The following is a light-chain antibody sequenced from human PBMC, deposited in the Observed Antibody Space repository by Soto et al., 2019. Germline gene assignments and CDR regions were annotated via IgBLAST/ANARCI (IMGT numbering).Light chain of an antibody. Sequence: DIQMTQSPSTLSASVGDRVTITCRASQSIDSWLAWYQQKPGKAPKLLIYRASSLEIGVPSRFSGSGSGTEFTLTISSLQPDDFATYYCQQYKTYMYTFAQGTKLEIK. J-gene: IGKJ2*01. CDR2: RAS. CDR3: QQYKTYMYT. CDR1: QSIDSW. V-gene: IGKV1-5*03.